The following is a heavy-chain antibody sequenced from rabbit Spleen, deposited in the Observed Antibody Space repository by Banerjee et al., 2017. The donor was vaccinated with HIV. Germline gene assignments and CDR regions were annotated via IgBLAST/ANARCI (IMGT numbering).Heavy chain of an antibody. CDR2: INVYSGVST. CDR3: ARDSSSSFSSYGMDL. D-gene: IGHD1-1*01. V-gene: IGHV1S40*01. CDR1: GFSFSNYW. Sequence: QSLEESGGDLVKPGASLTLTCTVSGFSFSNYWMCWVRQAPGKGLEWITCINVYSGVSTYYASWVNGRFSISKTSSTTVTLQMTSLTAADTATYFCARDSSSSFSSYGMDLWGPGTLVTVS. J-gene: IGHJ6*01.